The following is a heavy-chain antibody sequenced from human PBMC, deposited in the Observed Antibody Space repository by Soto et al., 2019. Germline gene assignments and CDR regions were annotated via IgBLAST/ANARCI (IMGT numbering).Heavy chain of an antibody. Sequence: QLQLQESGPGLVKPSETLSLTCTVSGGSISSSSYYWGWIRQPPGKGLEWIGSIYYSGSTYYNPFPNSRLTLSLDTSKNQFSLKLSSVTAADTAVYYCARHDPDCSGGSCYSSWFDPWGQGTLVTVPS. D-gene: IGHD2-15*01. J-gene: IGHJ5*02. V-gene: IGHV4-39*01. CDR2: IYYSGST. CDR1: GGSISSSSYY. CDR3: ARHDPDCSGGSCYSSWFDP.